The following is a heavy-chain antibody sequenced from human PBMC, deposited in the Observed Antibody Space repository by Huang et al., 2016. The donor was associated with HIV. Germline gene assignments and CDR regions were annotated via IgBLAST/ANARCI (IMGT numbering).Heavy chain of an antibody. CDR1: GFSISSYW. CDR2: INREGSST. V-gene: IGHV3-74*01. D-gene: IGHD3-22*01. Sequence: EVQLVESGGGLVQPGGSLRLSCAASGFSISSYWMHWVRQAPGKGGVGVSRINREGSSTSDADSVKGRFTISRDNAKNTLYLQMNSLRAEDTAVYYCARDPRIQSWLNFFDYWGQGTLVSVSS. CDR3: ARDPRIQSWLNFFDY. J-gene: IGHJ4*02.